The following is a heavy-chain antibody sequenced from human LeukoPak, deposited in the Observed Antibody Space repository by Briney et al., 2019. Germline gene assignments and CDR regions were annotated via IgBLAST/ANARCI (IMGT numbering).Heavy chain of an antibody. V-gene: IGHV3-23*01. Sequence: GGSLRLSCAASGFTFSSYAMSWVRQAPGKGLEWVSGISGSGGSTYYADSVKGRFTISRGNSKNTLYLQMNSLRAEDTAVYYCAKDFDSSGYYYLSPEYFQHWGQGTLVTVSS. D-gene: IGHD3-22*01. J-gene: IGHJ1*01. CDR3: AKDFDSSGYYYLSPEYFQH. CDR1: GFTFSSYA. CDR2: ISGSGGST.